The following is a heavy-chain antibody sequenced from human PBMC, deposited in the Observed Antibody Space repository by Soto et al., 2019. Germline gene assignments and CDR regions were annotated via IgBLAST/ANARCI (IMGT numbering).Heavy chain of an antibody. D-gene: IGHD2-15*01. CDR1: GFTFSNAW. CDR3: RTSVEIVVVVADGAAGVDV. V-gene: IGHV3-15*07. CDR2: IKSKTDGGTT. J-gene: IGHJ6*02. Sequence: GGSLRLSCAASGFTFSNAWMNWVRQAPGKGLEWVGRIKSKTDGGTTDYAAPVKGRFTISRDDSKNTLYLQMNSLKTEDTAVYYCRTSVEIVVVVADGAAGVDVWGQGTTVTVSS.